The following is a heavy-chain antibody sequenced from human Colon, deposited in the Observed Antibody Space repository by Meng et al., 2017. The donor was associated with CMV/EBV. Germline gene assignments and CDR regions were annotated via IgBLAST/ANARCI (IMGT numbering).Heavy chain of an antibody. V-gene: IGHV1-18*01. Sequence: QLVQSKTEVKKPGDSVKVSCKASGNTLSTYVISWVRQAPGQGLEWMGWISANNGNTNYGKKFQGRVTMTTDTSTNTAYMEFRSLRSDDTAVYYCATGGSPFFNPWGQGTLVTVSS. D-gene: IGHD3-10*01. CDR2: ISANNGNT. CDR1: GNTLSTYV. CDR3: ATGGSPFFNP. J-gene: IGHJ5*02.